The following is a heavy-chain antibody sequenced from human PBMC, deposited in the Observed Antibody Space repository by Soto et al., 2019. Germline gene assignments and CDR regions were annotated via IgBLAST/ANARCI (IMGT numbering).Heavy chain of an antibody. D-gene: IGHD3-10*01. V-gene: IGHV3-23*01. J-gene: IGHJ6*02. CDR3: AKGGATLDYYYYGMDV. Sequence: PGGSLRLSCAASGFTFSSYAMSWVRQAPGKGLEWVSAISGSGGSTYYADSVKGRFTISRDNSKNTLYLQMNSLRAEDTAVYYCAKGGATLDYYYYGMDVWGQGTTVTVSS. CDR2: ISGSGGST. CDR1: GFTFSSYA.